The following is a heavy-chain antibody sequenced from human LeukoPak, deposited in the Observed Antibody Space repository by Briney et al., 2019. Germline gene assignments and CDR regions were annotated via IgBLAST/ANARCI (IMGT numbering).Heavy chain of an antibody. Sequence: SVKVSCKASGGTFSSYAISWVRQAPGQGLEWMGGIIPIFGTANYAQKFQGRVTITRDTSASTAYMELSSLRSEDTAVYYCARDCDGEGYFDYWGQGTLVTVSS. CDR3: ARDCDGEGYFDY. CDR2: IIPIFGTA. V-gene: IGHV1-69*05. CDR1: GGTFSSYA. D-gene: IGHD5-24*01. J-gene: IGHJ4*02.